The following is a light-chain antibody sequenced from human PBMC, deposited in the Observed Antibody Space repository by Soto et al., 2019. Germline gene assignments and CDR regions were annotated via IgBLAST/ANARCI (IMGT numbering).Light chain of an antibody. V-gene: IGLV1-51*01. CDR2: DNN. CDR3: GTWDSSLSPDVV. J-gene: IGLJ2*01. Sequence: QSVLTQPPSVSAAPGQKVTISCSGSSSNIGNNYVSWYQQLPGTAPKLLIYDNNKRPSGIPDRFSGSKSGTSATLGITGLRTGDEADYYCGTWDSSLSPDVVFGGGTKVTVL. CDR1: SSNIGNNY.